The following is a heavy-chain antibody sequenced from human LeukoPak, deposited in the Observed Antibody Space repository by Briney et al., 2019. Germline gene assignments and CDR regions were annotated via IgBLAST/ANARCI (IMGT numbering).Heavy chain of an antibody. V-gene: IGHV3-13*04. CDR3: ARASIHSSSWSDFDY. Sequence: GGSLRLSCAASGFTFSSYDMHWVRQATGKGLEWVSAIGTAGDTYYPGSVKGRFTISRENAKNSLYLQMNSLRAGDTAVYYCARASIHSSSWSDFDYWGQGTLVTVSS. J-gene: IGHJ4*02. CDR1: GFTFSSYD. CDR2: IGTAGDT. D-gene: IGHD6-13*01.